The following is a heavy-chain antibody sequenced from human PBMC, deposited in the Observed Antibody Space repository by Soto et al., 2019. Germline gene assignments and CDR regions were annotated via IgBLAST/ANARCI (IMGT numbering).Heavy chain of an antibody. CDR3: AREVVGTTTKTGMRIDY. D-gene: IGHD1-26*01. J-gene: IGHJ4*02. CDR1: GDSISSSRYS. CDR2: IYYSGST. Sequence: SETLSLTCTVSGDSISSSRYSWGWIRQPPGKGLEWIGSIYYSGSTYYNPSLKSRVTISVDTSKNQFSLKLSSVTAADTAVYYCAREVVGTTTKTGMRIDYWGQGTLVTVSS. V-gene: IGHV4-39*02.